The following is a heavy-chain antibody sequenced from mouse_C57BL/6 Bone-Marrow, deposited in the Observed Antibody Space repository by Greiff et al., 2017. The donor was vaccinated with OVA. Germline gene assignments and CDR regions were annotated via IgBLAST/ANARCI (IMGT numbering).Heavy chain of an antibody. CDR2: ISSGGSYT. Sequence: EVKLVESGGDLVKPGGSLKLSCAASGFTFSSYGMYWVRQTPDKRLEWVATISSGGSYTYYPDSVKGRFTISRDNAKNTLYLQMSSLKSEDTAMYYCARHLLTGTSCDYWGQGTTLTVAS. J-gene: IGHJ2*01. CDR3: ARHLLTGTSCDY. D-gene: IGHD4-1*01. V-gene: IGHV5-6*01. CDR1: GFTFSSYG.